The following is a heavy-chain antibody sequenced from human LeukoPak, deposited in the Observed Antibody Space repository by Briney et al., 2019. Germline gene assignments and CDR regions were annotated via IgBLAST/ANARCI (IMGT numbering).Heavy chain of an antibody. D-gene: IGHD1-26*01. CDR3: TRDRGTYNWLDP. CDR2: IDKPAKSYAT. J-gene: IGHJ5*02. Sequence: GGSLKLSCAASGFTLSDSAIHWVRQASGKGLEWVGLIDKPAKSYATAYGASVGGRFTISRDDSKNTAYLQMDSLKTEDTALYYCTRDRGTYNWLDPWGQGTLVTVSS. CDR1: GFTLSDSA. V-gene: IGHV3-73*01.